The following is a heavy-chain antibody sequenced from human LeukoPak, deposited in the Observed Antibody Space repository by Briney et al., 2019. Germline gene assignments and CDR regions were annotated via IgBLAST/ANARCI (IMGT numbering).Heavy chain of an antibody. V-gene: IGHV4-34*01. CDR1: GGSFSGYY. CDR2: INHSGST. CDR3: ARDQGYCSGGSCYSGWFDP. Sequence: SQTLSVTCAVYGGSFSGYYWSWIRQPPGKGLEWIGEINHSGSTNYNPSLKSRVTISVDTSKNQFSLKLSSVTAADTAVYYCARDQGYCSGGSCYSGWFDPWGQGTLVTVSS. J-gene: IGHJ5*02. D-gene: IGHD2-15*01.